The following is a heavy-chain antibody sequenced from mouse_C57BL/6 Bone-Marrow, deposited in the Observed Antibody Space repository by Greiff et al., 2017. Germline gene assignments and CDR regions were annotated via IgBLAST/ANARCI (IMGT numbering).Heavy chain of an antibody. D-gene: IGHD1-1*01. CDR2: SRNKANDYTT. CDR3: ARDAHTTYYFDY. J-gene: IGHJ2*01. CDR1: GFTFSDFY. V-gene: IGHV7-1*01. Sequence: EVMLVESGGGLVQSGRSLRLSCATSGFTFSDFYMEWVRQAPGKGLEWIAASRNKANDYTTEYSASVKGRFIVSRDTSQSILYLQMNALRAEDTAIYYCARDAHTTYYFDYWGQGTTLTVSS.